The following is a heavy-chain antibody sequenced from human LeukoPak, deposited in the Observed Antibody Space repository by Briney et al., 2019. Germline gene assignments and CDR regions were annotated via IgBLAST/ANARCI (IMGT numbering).Heavy chain of an antibody. V-gene: IGHV3-23*01. CDR1: GFTFSTYG. J-gene: IGHJ4*02. CDR2: ISGSGGST. Sequence: GGSLRLSCAASGFTFSTYGMHWVSQAPGKGLEWVSAISGSGGSTYYADSVKGRFTISRDNSKNTLYLQMNSLRAEDTAVYYCAKDKVPRQDTLFDYWGQGTLVTVSS. D-gene: IGHD3-16*01. CDR3: AKDKVPRQDTLFDY.